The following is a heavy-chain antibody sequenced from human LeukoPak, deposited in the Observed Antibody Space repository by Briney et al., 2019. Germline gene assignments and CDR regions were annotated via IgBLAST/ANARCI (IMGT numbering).Heavy chain of an antibody. CDR1: GYTFTIYG. D-gene: IGHD6-19*01. CDR2: INIGNGNT. CDR3: ARAGGSGWNYNYYNMDV. V-gene: IGHV1-3*04. J-gene: IGHJ6*02. Sequence: AAVKVSFKCSGYTFTIYGISWVRQAPGQGLEWMGCINIGNGNTKYSQKFRGRITITTDTSASTAYMELSSLTSEDTAVYYCARAGGSGWNYNYYNMDVWAQGPTVTVSS.